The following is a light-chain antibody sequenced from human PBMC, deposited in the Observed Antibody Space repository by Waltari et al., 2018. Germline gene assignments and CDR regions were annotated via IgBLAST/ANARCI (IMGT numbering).Light chain of an antibody. Sequence: DIRLTQSPSHLSASVGDRVTITCRASQDVQKYLNWYQQKPGKAPKLLIYAGSSLQSGVPSRFSGSGFGTDFTLTITSLQPEDLGSYYCQQSYSPPPITFGQGTRLEIK. J-gene: IGKJ5*01. V-gene: IGKV1-39*01. CDR2: AGS. CDR3: QQSYSPPPIT. CDR1: QDVQKY.